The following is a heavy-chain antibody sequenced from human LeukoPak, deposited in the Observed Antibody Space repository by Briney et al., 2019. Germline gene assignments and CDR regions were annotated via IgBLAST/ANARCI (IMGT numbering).Heavy chain of an antibody. D-gene: IGHD3-16*01. CDR1: GYSISSGYY. V-gene: IGHV4-38-2*02. Sequence: SETLSLTCTVSGYSISSGYYWGWIRQPPGKGLEWIGSIYHSGSTYYNPSLKSRVTISVDTSKNQFSLKLSSVTAADTAVYYCATPRGFDAFDIWGQGTMVTVSS. CDR3: ATPRGFDAFDI. J-gene: IGHJ3*02. CDR2: IYHSGST.